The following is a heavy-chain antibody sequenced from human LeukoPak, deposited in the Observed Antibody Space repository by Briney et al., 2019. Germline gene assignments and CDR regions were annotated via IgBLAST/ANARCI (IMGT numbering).Heavy chain of an antibody. CDR1: GFTFSSYW. CDR2: IKQDGSEK. CDR3: ARDPNINAFDI. V-gene: IGHV3-7*03. D-gene: IGHD2-8*01. Sequence: GGSLRLSCAASGFTFSSYWMSWVRQAPGKGLEWVANIKQDGSEKYYVDSVKGRFTISRDNSKNTLYLQMNSLRAEDTAVYYCARDPNINAFDIWGQGTTVTVSS. J-gene: IGHJ3*02.